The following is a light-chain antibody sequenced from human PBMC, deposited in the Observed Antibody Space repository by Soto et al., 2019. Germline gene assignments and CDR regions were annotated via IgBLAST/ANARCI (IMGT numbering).Light chain of an antibody. CDR3: SSYTSSSIDYV. V-gene: IGLV2-14*01. CDR1: SSDVGGYNY. CDR2: EVS. Sequence: QSALTKPASVSGSPGQSITISCTGTSSDVGGYNYVSLYQQHPGKAPKLMIYEVSNRPSGVSNRFSGSKSGNTASLTISGLQAEDEADYYCSSYTSSSIDYVFGTGTKLTVL. J-gene: IGLJ1*01.